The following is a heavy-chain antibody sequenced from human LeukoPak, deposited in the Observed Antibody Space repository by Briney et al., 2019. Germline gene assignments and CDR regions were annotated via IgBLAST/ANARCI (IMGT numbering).Heavy chain of an antibody. J-gene: IGHJ5*02. D-gene: IGHD6-13*01. CDR3: AKDTSIAAAGTFSA. CDR2: ISWNSGSI. V-gene: IGHV3-9*01. CDR1: GFPFDDYA. Sequence: GGSLRLSCAASGFPFDDYAMHWVRQAPGKGLEWVSGISWNSGSIGYADSVKGRFTISRDNAKNSLYLQMNSLRAEDTALYYCAKDTSIAAAGTFSAWGQGTLVTVSS.